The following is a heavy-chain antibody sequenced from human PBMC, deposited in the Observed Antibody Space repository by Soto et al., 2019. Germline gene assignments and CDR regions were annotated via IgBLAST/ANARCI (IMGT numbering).Heavy chain of an antibody. J-gene: IGHJ5*02. Sequence: SETLSLTCALFSRSVTSANWCSRVRQAPGKGLEWIGDIYHIGSTNYNPSLRGRVTISVDKSNNQFSLTLKYVTAADTAVYYCATLPPRIEVTALPIPTWGQGTLVT. CDR3: ATLPPRIEVTALPIPT. D-gene: IGHD2-15*01. CDR1: SRSVTSANW. CDR2: IYHIGST. V-gene: IGHV4-4*02.